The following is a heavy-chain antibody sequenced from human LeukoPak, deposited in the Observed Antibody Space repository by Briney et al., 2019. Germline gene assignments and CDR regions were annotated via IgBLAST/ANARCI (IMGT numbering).Heavy chain of an antibody. CDR3: ARTGSTRYFDY. J-gene: IGHJ4*02. CDR1: GYSISGGYY. V-gene: IGHV4-38-2*02. D-gene: IGHD1-26*01. CDR2: IYHSGST. Sequence: SETLSLTCTVSGYSISGGYYWGWIRQPPGKGLEWIGSIYHSGSTYYNPSLKSRVTISVDTSKNQFSLKLSSVTAADTAVYYCARTGSTRYFDYWGQGTLVTVSS.